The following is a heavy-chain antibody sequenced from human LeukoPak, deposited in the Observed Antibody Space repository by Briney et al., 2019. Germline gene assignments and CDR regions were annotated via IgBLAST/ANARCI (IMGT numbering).Heavy chain of an antibody. CDR1: GVSFNFYY. CDR3: ARGLPTTVYDY. CDR2: INHSGST. Sequence: SETLSLTCAVYGVSFNFYYWSWLRQPPGKGLEWIGEINHSGSTYYNPSLKSRVTISVDTSKNHFSLKLTSVTAADTAVYYCARGLPTTVYDYWGQGTLVTVSS. D-gene: IGHD4-17*01. V-gene: IGHV4-34*01. J-gene: IGHJ4*02.